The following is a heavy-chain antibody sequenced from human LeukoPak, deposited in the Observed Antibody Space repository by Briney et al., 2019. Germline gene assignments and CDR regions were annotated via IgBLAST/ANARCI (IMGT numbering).Heavy chain of an antibody. CDR3: ARRCLQGFCIFNSSHSFSAP. D-gene: IGHD2-15*01. J-gene: IGHJ4*02. V-gene: IGHV3-23*01. CDR1: GFTFSHHS. Sequence: GGSLRLSCVASGFTFSHHSISWVRQAPGKGLEWVSAITASGGDTFYAESVEGRFSVSRDDSKSTVFLQMSSLTADDTGIYFCARRCLQGFCIFNSSHSFSAPGGGGT. CDR2: ITASGGDT.